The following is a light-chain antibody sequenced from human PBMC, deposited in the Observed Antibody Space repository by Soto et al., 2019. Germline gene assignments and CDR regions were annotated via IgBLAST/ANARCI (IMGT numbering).Light chain of an antibody. J-gene: IGKJ4*01. CDR3: HRHETYPLA. Sequence: TQMTQSPSTLSASVGDSVSITCRASRDIGTWLAWFQQKPGRAPNLLIYRACTLARGVPSRFSGSGSGTEFTLTISSLQPDDFATYYCHRHETYPLAFGGGTKVDI. V-gene: IGKV1-5*03. CDR2: RAC. CDR1: RDIGTW.